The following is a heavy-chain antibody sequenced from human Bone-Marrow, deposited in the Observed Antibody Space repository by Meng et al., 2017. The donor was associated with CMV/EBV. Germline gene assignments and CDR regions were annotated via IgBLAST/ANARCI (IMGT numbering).Heavy chain of an antibody. Sequence: GGSLRLSCAASGFTFSSYEMNWVRQAPGKGLEWVSYISSSGSTIYYADSVKGRFTISRDNAKNSLYLQMNSLRAEDTAVYYCAREKWAGYCSSTSCSPPYYYYYGMDVWGQGTTVTVSS. CDR1: GFTFSSYE. V-gene: IGHV3-48*03. CDR3: AREKWAGYCSSTSCSPPYYYYYGMDV. J-gene: IGHJ6*02. CDR2: ISSSGSTI. D-gene: IGHD2-2*01.